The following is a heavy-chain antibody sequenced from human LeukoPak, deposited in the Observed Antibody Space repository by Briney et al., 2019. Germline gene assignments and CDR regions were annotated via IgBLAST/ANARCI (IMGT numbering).Heavy chain of an antibody. CDR3: ARAKYNGNSDWFDP. CDR2: ISGGSTTI. J-gene: IGHJ5*02. V-gene: IGHV3-48*02. CDR1: GFTFSIYS. Sequence: PGGSLRLSCAAPGFTFSIYSMNWLRQAPGKGLEWVSYISGGSTTIYYADSVKGRFTISRDNAKNSLYLQMNSLRNEDTAVYYCARAKYNGNSDWFDPWGQGTLVTVSS. D-gene: IGHD1-26*01.